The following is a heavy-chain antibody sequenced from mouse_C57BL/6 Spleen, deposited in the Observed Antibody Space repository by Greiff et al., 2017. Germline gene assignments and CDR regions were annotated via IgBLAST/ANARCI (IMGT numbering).Heavy chain of an antibody. Sequence: VQLQQPGTELVKPGASVKLSCKASGYTFTSYWMHWVKQRPGQGLEWIGNINPSNGGTNYNEKFKSKATLTVDKSSSTAYMQLSSLTSEDSAVYYCARSMASYYSNPYAMDYWGQGTSVTVSS. D-gene: IGHD2-5*01. V-gene: IGHV1-53*01. J-gene: IGHJ4*01. CDR2: INPSNGGT. CDR1: GYTFTSYW. CDR3: ARSMASYYSNPYAMDY.